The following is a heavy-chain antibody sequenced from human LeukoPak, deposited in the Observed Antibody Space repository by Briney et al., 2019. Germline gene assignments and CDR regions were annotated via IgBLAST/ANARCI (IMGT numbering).Heavy chain of an antibody. CDR2: IYYSGST. CDR1: GGSISSGGYS. CDR3: ARGTATRRRYYDSSGSIDY. J-gene: IGHJ4*02. V-gene: IGHV4-30-4*07. D-gene: IGHD3-22*01. Sequence: SETLSLTCAVSGGSISSGGYSWSWIRQPPGKGLEWIGYIYYSGSTYYNPSLKGRVTISVDTSKNQFSLKLSSVTAADTAVYYCARGTATRRRYYDSSGSIDYWGQGTLVTVSS.